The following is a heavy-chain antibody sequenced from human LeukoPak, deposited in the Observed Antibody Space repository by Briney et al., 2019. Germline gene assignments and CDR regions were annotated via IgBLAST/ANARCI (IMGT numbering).Heavy chain of an antibody. CDR2: IYPDGSS. Sequence: GGALRLSCAGSGLTISNNYMSWVRQAPGKGLEWVSVIYPDGSSYYTDSVKGRFTISRDNSKNTVYLQMNSLRVNDTAVYFCARDRIVRPKDHWGQGSLVTVSS. V-gene: IGHV3-53*01. D-gene: IGHD2-21*01. CDR3: ARDRIVRPKDH. CDR1: GLTISNNY. J-gene: IGHJ4*02.